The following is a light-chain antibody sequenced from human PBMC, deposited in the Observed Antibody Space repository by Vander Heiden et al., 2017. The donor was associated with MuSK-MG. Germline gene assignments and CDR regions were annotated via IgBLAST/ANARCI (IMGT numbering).Light chain of an antibody. CDR1: QSITTD. V-gene: IGKV1-39*01. J-gene: IGKJ3*01. CDR3: QESYTTRIT. Sequence: DIQMTQSPSSLSASVRDRVTITCQASQSITTDLNWYQQKPGKDPTLLSYAASSLQSGVPSRFSGSGFGTDFTLTISSLQTEDFATYYCQESYTTRITFGPGTKVEIK. CDR2: AAS.